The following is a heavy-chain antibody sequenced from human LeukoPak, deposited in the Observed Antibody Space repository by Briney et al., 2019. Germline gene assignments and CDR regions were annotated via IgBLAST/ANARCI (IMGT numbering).Heavy chain of an antibody. CDR3: ARDGHRRYYYDSSGREDAFDI. V-gene: IGHV1-2*02. Sequence: ASVKVSCKASGYTFTGYYMHWVRQAPGQGLEWMGWINPNSGGTNYVQKFQGRVTMTRETSISTAYMELSSLRSDAQAVYYCARDGHRRYYYDSSGREDAFDIWGQGTIVTASS. CDR2: INPNSGGT. CDR1: GYTFTGYY. D-gene: IGHD3-22*01. J-gene: IGHJ3*02.